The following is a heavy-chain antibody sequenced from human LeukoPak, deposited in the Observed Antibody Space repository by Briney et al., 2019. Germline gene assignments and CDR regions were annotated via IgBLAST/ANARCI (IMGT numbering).Heavy chain of an antibody. CDR1: GYTFTSYG. Sequence: VASVNVSCKASGYTFTSYGVSWVRQAPGQGLEWMGWISAYNGNTIYAQKLQGRVTMTTDTSTSTAYMELRSLRSDDTAVYHCARGPDSSSWFVNAPEFDYWGQGTLVTVSS. V-gene: IGHV1-18*01. J-gene: IGHJ4*02. CDR3: ARGPDSSSWFVNAPEFDY. CDR2: ISAYNGNT. D-gene: IGHD6-13*01.